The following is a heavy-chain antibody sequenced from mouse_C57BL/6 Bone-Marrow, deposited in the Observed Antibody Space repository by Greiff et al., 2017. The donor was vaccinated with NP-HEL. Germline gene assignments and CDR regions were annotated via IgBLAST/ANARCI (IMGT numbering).Heavy chain of an antibody. V-gene: IGHV1-82*01. D-gene: IGHD2-4*01. CDR3: ARRRLRGYFDV. CDR1: GYAFSSSW. CDR2: IYPGDGDT. J-gene: IGHJ1*03. Sequence: VQLQQSGPELVKPGASVKISCKASGYAFSSSWMNWVKQRPGKGLEWIGRIYPGDGDTNYNGKFKGKATLTADKSSSTAYMQLSSLTSEDSAVYFCARRRLRGYFDVWGTGTTVTVSS.